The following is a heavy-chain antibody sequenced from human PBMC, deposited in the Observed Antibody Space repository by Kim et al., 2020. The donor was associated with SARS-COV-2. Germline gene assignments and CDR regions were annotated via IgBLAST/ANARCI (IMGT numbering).Heavy chain of an antibody. V-gene: IGHV5-51*01. CDR1: GYSFRNYW. CDR2: IYPDDSDT. D-gene: IGHD6-6*01. J-gene: IGHJ5*02. CDR3: AKNLYNISSRFKNWFDP. Sequence: GESLKISCKGSGYSFRNYWIGWVRQMPGKGLEWMGIIYPDDSDTRYSPSFKGQVTISADKSINTAYLKWSSLKASDTAMYYCAKNLYNISSRFKNWFDPWGQGTLVTVSS.